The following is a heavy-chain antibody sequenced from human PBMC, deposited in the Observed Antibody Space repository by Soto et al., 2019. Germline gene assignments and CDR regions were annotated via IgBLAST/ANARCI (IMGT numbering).Heavy chain of an antibody. CDR2: IYYSGST. J-gene: IGHJ3*02. CDR1: GGSISSYY. Sequence: PSETLSLTCTVSGGSISSYYWSWIRQPPGKGLEWIGYIYYSGSTNYNPSLKSRVTISVDTSKNQFSLKLSSVTAADTAVYYCARQVEWELVGGIDAFDIWGQGTMVTVS. CDR3: ARQVEWELVGGIDAFDI. D-gene: IGHD1-26*01. V-gene: IGHV4-59*08.